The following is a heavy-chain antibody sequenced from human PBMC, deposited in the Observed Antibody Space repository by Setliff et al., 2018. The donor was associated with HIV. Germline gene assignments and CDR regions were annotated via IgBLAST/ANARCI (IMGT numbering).Heavy chain of an antibody. CDR3: ARGRKKTLAVSGTRYFDF. V-gene: IGHV4-4*02. Sequence: KASETLSLTCAVSGGSISSDNWWTWVRQAPGKGLEWIGEIYHSEYTNYNPSLKSRVSMSVDKSKNQFSVKLTSVTAADMGVYYCARGRKKTLAVSGTRYFDFWGQGTLVTVSS. J-gene: IGHJ4*02. CDR1: GGSISSDNW. CDR2: IYHSEYT. D-gene: IGHD6-19*01.